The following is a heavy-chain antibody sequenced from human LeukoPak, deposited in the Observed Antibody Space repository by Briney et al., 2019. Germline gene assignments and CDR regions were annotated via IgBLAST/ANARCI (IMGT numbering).Heavy chain of an antibody. Sequence: GGSLRLSCAASGFTFSSYAMHWVRQAPGKGLEWVAVISYDGSNKYCADSVKGRFTISRDNSKNTLYLQMNSLRAEDTAVYYCARVSDFRKLEYYFDYWGQGTLVTVSS. CDR3: ARVSDFRKLEYYFDY. V-gene: IGHV3-30-3*01. J-gene: IGHJ4*02. CDR1: GFTFSSYA. D-gene: IGHD1-1*01. CDR2: ISYDGSNK.